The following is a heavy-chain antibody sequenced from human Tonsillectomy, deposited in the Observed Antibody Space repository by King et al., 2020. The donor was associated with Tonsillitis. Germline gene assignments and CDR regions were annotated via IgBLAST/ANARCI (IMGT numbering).Heavy chain of an antibody. CDR1: GFTFSSYG. J-gene: IGHJ6*03. CDR2: VSYDGSEK. V-gene: IGHV3-30*18. CDR3: AKSNRGRSSTKLWGMDV. Sequence: VQLVESGGGVVQPGRSLRLSCAASGFTFSSYGMHWVRQAPGKGLEWVAVVSYDGSEKYYADSVKGRFTISRDNSKNTLYLQMNSLRAEDTAVYYCAKSNRGRSSTKLWGMDVWGKGTTVTVSS. D-gene: IGHD7-27*01.